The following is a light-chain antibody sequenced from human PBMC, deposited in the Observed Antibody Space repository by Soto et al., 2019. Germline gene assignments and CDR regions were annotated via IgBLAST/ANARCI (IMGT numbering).Light chain of an antibody. CDR2: DVS. CDR1: QSVSSAF. Sequence: EIVLTQSPGTLSLSPGEKATLSCRASQSVSSAFLAWYQQKPGQAPRLLFYDVSNRATGIPDRFSGSGSGTDFILTISSLETKDFALYYCEQFVSSPTRPVGHGTKLEIK. J-gene: IGKJ1*01. CDR3: EQFVSSPTRP. V-gene: IGKV3-20*01.